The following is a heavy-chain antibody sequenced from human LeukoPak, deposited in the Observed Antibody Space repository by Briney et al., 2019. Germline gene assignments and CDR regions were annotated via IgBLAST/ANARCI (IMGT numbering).Heavy chain of an antibody. V-gene: IGHV4-34*01. D-gene: IGHD4-17*01. CDR1: GGSFSGYY. J-gene: IGHJ4*02. CDR3: ASNPRGPYTVPTGVFDY. CDR2: INHSGST. Sequence: SETLSLTCAVYGGSFSGYYWSWIRQPPGKGLEWIGEINHSGSTNYNPSLKSRVTISVDTSKNQFSLKLSSVTAADTAVYYCASNPRGPYTVPTGVFDYWGQGTLVTVSS.